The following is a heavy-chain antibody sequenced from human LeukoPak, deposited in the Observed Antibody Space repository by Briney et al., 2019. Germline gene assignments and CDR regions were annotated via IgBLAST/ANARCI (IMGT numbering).Heavy chain of an antibody. CDR1: GFTFSDYY. CDR2: TTSGSDSSV. D-gene: IGHD1-26*01. CDR3: ARVVDGATLDY. J-gene: IGHJ4*02. Sequence: GGSLRLSCAASGFTFSDYYMSWIRQAPGKGLEWVSYTTSGSDSSVYYADSVKGRFTISRDNAKNSLCLQMNSLRAEDTAVYYCARVVDGATLDYWGQGTLVTVSS. V-gene: IGHV3-11*01.